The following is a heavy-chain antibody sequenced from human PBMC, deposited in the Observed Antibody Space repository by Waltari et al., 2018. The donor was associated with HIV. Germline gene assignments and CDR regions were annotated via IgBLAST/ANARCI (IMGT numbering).Heavy chain of an antibody. Sequence: QLQLQESGPGLVKPSETLSIPCTVSGGSISSSSYYWGWIRQPPGKGLEWIGSIYYSGSTYYNPSLKSRVTISVDTSKNQFSLKLSSVTAADTAVYYCARPYYYDSSGLVPFDYWGQGTLVTVSS. CDR2: IYYSGST. J-gene: IGHJ4*02. CDR3: ARPYYYDSSGLVPFDY. D-gene: IGHD3-22*01. CDR1: GGSISSSSYY. V-gene: IGHV4-39*01.